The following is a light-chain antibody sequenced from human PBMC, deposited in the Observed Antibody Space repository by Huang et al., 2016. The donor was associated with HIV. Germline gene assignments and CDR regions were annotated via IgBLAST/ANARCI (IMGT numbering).Light chain of an antibody. J-gene: IGKJ3*01. Sequence: IHLTPSPSSLSASVGDRVTITCRASQGISSYLALYQQKPGKAPKLLIYAAATLQSWVPSRFSGSGSGTDFTLTISSLQPEDFATYYCQQLNSYPEGFTFGPGTKVDIK. V-gene: IGKV1-9*01. CDR2: AAA. CDR3: QQLNSYPEGFT. CDR1: QGISSY.